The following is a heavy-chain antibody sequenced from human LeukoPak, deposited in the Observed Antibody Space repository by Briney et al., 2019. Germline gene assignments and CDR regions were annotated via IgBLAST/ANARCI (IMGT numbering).Heavy chain of an antibody. CDR2: INPNSGGT. Sequence: EASVKVSCKASGYTFTSYYLHWVRQAPGQGLEWMGRINPNSGGTNYAQKFQGRVTMTRDTSISAAYMELSRLRSDDTAVYYCARAYYYDDNWFDPWGQGTLVTVSS. CDR3: ARAYYYDDNWFDP. V-gene: IGHV1-2*06. D-gene: IGHD3-22*01. J-gene: IGHJ5*02. CDR1: GYTFTSYY.